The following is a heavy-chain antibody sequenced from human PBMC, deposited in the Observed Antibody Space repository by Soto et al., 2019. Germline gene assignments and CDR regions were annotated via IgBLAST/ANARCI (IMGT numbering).Heavy chain of an antibody. CDR2: INHLGSI. Sequence: SETLSLTCVVSGGSLSDYFWSWIRQPPGMALEWIGEINHLGSINYNPSPKSRVTMSVDTSKNQFPLTLNSVTAADTATYYCARGGISHWAYFYYMDVWDRGTTVTVSS. CDR1: GGSLSDYF. V-gene: IGHV4-34*01. J-gene: IGHJ6*03. CDR3: ARGGISHWAYFYYMDV. D-gene: IGHD2-21*01.